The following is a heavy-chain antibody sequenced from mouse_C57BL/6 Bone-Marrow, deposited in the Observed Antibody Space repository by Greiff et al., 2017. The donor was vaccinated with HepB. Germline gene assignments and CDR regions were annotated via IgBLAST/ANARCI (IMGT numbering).Heavy chain of an antibody. CDR3: ARPVYYDYGDWYFDV. V-gene: IGHV2-9-1*01. CDR1: GFSLTSYA. CDR2: IWTGGGT. Sequence: VKVVESGPGLVAPSQSLSITCTVSGFSLTSYAISWVRQPPGKGLEWLGVIWTGGGTNYNSALKSRLSISKDNSKSQVFLKMNSLQTDDTARYYCARPVYYDYGDWYFDVWGTGTTVTVSS. J-gene: IGHJ1*03. D-gene: IGHD2-4*01.